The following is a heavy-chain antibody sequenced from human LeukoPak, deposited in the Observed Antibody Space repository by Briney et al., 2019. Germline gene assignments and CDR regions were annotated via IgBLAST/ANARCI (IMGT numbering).Heavy chain of an antibody. CDR2: ISSDSSTI. CDR3: AKSGCTSTACYAFDI. D-gene: IGHD2-2*01. CDR1: GFTFESYS. V-gene: IGHV3-48*01. Sequence: GGSLRLSCAASGFTFESYSVNWVRQAPGKGLEWVSYISSDSSTIYYADSVRGRFTISRDNSKSTLYLQMNNLRAEDTAVYYCAKSGCTSTACYAFDIWGQGTTVTVSS. J-gene: IGHJ3*02.